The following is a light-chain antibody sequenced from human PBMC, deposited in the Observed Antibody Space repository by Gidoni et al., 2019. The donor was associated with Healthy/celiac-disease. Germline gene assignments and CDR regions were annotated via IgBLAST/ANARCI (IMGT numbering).Light chain of an antibody. CDR2: AAS. Sequence: DIQISQSPSSLSASVGDRVTLTCRASQSISSYLNWYQQKPGKAPKLLIYAASSVQSRGPSRFSGSGSGTDFTLTISSLQPEDCATYYCQQSYSTPLTFGGGTKVEIK. CDR3: QQSYSTPLT. J-gene: IGKJ4*01. V-gene: IGKV1-39*01. CDR1: QSISSY.